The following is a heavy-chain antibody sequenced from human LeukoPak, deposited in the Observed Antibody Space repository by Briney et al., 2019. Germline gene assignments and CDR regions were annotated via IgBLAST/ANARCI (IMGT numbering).Heavy chain of an antibody. CDR1: GCTLSNDG. V-gene: IGHV3-30*18. Sequence: TGGSLRLTCAASGCTLSNDGMHWVRKAPGKGLEWVAVISYDESDKYYADSVKGRFTISRDNSKNTLYLQMNSLRPEDTAVYYCAKGVVAATNAAYYGMDVWGQGTTVTVSS. CDR2: ISYDESDK. J-gene: IGHJ6*02. CDR3: AKGVVAATNAAYYGMDV. D-gene: IGHD2-15*01.